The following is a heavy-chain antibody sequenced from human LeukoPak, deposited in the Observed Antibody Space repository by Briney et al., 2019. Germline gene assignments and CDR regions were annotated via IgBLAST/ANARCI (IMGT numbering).Heavy chain of an antibody. CDR2: IGDTGHMT. Sequence: GGSLRLSCAASGFTFSSYVMNWVRQAPGQGLEWVSTIGDTGHMTYYADSVKGRFTVSRDDSENTLYLQMHGLGAEDTATYYCAKSSHSSAWDDFDYWGQGTLVTVSS. D-gene: IGHD6-19*01. V-gene: IGHV3-23*01. CDR3: AKSSHSSAWDDFDY. J-gene: IGHJ4*02. CDR1: GFTFSSYV.